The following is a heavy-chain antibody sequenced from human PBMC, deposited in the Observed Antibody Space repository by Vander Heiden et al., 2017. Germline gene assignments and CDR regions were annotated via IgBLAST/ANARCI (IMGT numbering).Heavy chain of an antibody. CDR3: AAGSGKIYDAFDI. CDR1: GFTFTTSA. D-gene: IGHD5-12*01. CDR2: IVVGSGKT. Sequence: QMQLVQSGPGVEKPGTSVKVSCKAPGFTFTTSAVQWVGQARGQRLEWIGWIVVGSGKTNYVQKVQERVTITRDMATSTAYMEMRRMRSEDTAVYYYAAGSGKIYDAFDIWGQGTMVTVYS. J-gene: IGHJ3*02. V-gene: IGHV1-58*03.